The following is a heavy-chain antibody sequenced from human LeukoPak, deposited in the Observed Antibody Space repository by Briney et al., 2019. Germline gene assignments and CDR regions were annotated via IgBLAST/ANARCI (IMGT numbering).Heavy chain of an antibody. CDR2: ISGSGGGT. D-gene: IGHD2-21*01. CDR1: GFTFSSYA. Sequence: PGGSLRLSCAASGFTFSSYAMSWVRQAPGKGLEWVSAISGSGGGTYYADSVKGRFTISSDNSKNTLYLQMNILRAEDTALYYCAKDTWQFAPDYYYYMDVWGKGTTVTVSS. CDR3: AKDTWQFAPDYYYYMDV. V-gene: IGHV3-23*01. J-gene: IGHJ6*03.